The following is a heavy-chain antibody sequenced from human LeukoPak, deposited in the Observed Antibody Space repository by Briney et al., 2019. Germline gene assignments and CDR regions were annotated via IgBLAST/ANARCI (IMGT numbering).Heavy chain of an antibody. J-gene: IGHJ5*02. CDR2: MNPDSGNT. Sequence: GASVKVSSKASGYTFTSYDINWVRQATGQGLEWMGWMNPDSGNTGYAQKFQGRVTITRNTSISTAYMELSALRSEDTAVYYCARRIAARREGNWFDPWGQGTLVTVSS. D-gene: IGHD6-6*01. CDR3: ARRIAARREGNWFDP. V-gene: IGHV1-8*03. CDR1: GYTFTSYD.